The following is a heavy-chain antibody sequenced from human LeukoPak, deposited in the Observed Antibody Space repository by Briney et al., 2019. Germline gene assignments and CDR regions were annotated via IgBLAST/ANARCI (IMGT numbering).Heavy chain of an antibody. CDR2: INQDGSEK. V-gene: IGHV3-7*01. Sequence: GGSLRLSCTASGFTFNDYWMSWVRQAPGEGLEWVVNINQDGSEKYYVDSMRGRFTSSRDNAKNSVYLQLNSLRVDDTAVYYCARSSWGSSTNSWGQGTLVTVSS. CDR3: ARSSWGSSTNS. J-gene: IGHJ4*02. CDR1: GFTFNDYW. D-gene: IGHD6-13*01.